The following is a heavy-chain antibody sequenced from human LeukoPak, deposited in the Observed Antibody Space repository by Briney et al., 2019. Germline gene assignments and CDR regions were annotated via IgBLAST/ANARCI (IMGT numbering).Heavy chain of an antibody. Sequence: AGGSLRLSCAASGFALSNYWMSWVRQAPGKGLEWVANINQDGREKYFVDSVKGRFAISRDNAKNSLYLQMNSLRAEDTAVYYCARDLFLDILTHYSPGASDNYFDYWGQGTLVTVSS. CDR2: INQDGREK. J-gene: IGHJ4*02. CDR3: ARDLFLDILTHYSPGASDNYFDY. V-gene: IGHV3-7*03. CDR1: GFALSNYW. D-gene: IGHD3-9*01.